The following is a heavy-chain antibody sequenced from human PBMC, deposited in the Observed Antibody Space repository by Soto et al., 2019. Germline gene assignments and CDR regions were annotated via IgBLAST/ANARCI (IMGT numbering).Heavy chain of an antibody. J-gene: IGHJ6*02. CDR3: ARVGGGDRYYYYYGMDV. Sequence: SETLSLTCTVSGGSISSYYWSWIRQPPGKGLEWIGYIYYSGSTNYNPSLKSRVTISVDTSKNQFSLKLSSVTAADTAVYYCARVGGGDRYYYYYGMDVWGQGTTVTVS. CDR1: GGSISSYY. V-gene: IGHV4-59*01. CDR2: IYYSGST.